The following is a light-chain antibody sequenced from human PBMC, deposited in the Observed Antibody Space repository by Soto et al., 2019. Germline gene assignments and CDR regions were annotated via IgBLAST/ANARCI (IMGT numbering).Light chain of an antibody. CDR2: LEGSGSY. J-gene: IGLJ3*02. Sequence: QSVLTQSSSASASLGSSVKLTCTLSSGHSSYIIAWHQQQPGKAPRYLMKLEGSGSYNKGSGVPDRFSGSSSGADRYLTISHLQSEDEADYYCETWDSNFWVFGGGTKVTVL. CDR3: ETWDSNFWV. CDR1: SGHSSYI. V-gene: IGLV4-60*03.